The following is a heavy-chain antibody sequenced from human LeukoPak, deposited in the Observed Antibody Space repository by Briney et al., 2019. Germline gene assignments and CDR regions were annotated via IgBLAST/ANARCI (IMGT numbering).Heavy chain of an antibody. CDR1: GGSVSSSNYY. V-gene: IGHV4-61*01. CDR2: FSYNVHS. CDR3: ARVSVAGTGPDY. D-gene: IGHD6-13*01. J-gene: IGHJ4*02. Sequence: SETLSLTCTVSGGSVSSSNYYWSWIRQPPGKGLEWVGFFSYNVHSDYNPSLKSRVTISVDTSKNQFSLRLSSATAADTAIYYCARVSVAGTGPDYWGQGTQVTVSS.